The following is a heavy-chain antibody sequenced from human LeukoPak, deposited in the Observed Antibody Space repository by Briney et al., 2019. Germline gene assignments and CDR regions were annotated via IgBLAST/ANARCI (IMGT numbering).Heavy chain of an antibody. CDR1: GFTVSNNY. V-gene: IGHV3-7*04. CDR3: ARDRGGYDYPPDY. D-gene: IGHD5-12*01. CDR2: IKQDGSEK. J-gene: IGHJ4*02. Sequence: GGSLRLSCAASGFTVSNNYMSWVRQAPGKGLEWVANIKQDGSEKYYVDSVKGRFTISRDNVKNSLYLQMSSLRAEDTAVYYCARDRGGYDYPPDYWGQGTLVTVSS.